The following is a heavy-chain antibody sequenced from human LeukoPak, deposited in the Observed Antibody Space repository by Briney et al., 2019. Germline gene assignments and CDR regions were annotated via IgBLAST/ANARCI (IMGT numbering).Heavy chain of an antibody. CDR3: AREYYDYYEGFDY. D-gene: IGHD3-22*01. CDR1: GYTFTSYD. Sequence: ASVKVSCKASGYTFTSYDISWVRQAPGQGLEWMGRISAYNGNTNYAQKLQGRGTMTTDTSTRTAYMELRSLRSDDTAVYFCAREYYDYYEGFDYWGQGTLVTVSS. CDR2: ISAYNGNT. J-gene: IGHJ4*02. V-gene: IGHV1-18*01.